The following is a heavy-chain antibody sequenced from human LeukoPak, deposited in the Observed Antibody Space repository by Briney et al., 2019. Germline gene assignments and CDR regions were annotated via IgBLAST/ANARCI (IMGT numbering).Heavy chain of an antibody. Sequence: ASETLPLTCAVYGGSFSGYYWSWIRQPPGKGLEWIGEINHSGSTNYNPSLKSRVTISVDTSKNQFSLKLSSVTAADTAVYYCVHSTFGELLFGYWGQGTLVTVSS. CDR1: GGSFSGYY. CDR2: INHSGST. CDR3: VHSTFGELLFGY. V-gene: IGHV4-34*01. J-gene: IGHJ4*02. D-gene: IGHD3-10*01.